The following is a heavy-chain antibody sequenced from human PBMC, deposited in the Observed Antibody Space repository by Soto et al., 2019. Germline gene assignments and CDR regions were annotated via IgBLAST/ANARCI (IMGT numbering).Heavy chain of an antibody. V-gene: IGHV4-31*03. Sequence: PSETLSLTCTVSGGSISSGNYYWSWIRQHPGKGLEWIGYIYYSGSTYYNPSLKSRVTISGDTSKNQFTLKLSSVTAADTAVYYCARDLGSYNSGWYGTFDYWGQGTLVTVSS. CDR1: GGSISSGNYY. J-gene: IGHJ4*02. CDR2: IYYSGST. CDR3: ARDLGSYNSGWYGTFDY. D-gene: IGHD6-19*01.